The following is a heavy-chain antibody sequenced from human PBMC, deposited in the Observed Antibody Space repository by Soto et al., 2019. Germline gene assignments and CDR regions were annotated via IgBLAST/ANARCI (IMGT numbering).Heavy chain of an antibody. CDR1: GGSISSYY. V-gene: IGHV4-59*01. CDR3: ARGGGYGGSGYDYWGGDAFDI. Sequence: SETLYLTCTVSGGSISSYYWSWIRQPPGKGLEWIGYIYYSGSTNYNPSLKSRVTISVDTSKNQFSLKLSSVTAADPAVYYCARGGGYGGSGYDYWGGDAFDIWGQGTMVTVSS. D-gene: IGHD3-22*01. CDR2: IYYSGST. J-gene: IGHJ3*02.